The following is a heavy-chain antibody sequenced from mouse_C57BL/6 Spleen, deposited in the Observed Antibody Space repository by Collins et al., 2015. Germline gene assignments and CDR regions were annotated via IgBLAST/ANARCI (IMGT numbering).Heavy chain of an antibody. CDR1: GYTFTSYW. V-gene: IGHV1-87*01. Sequence: QVQLQQSGAELARPGASVKLSCKASGYTFTSYWMQWVKQRPGQGLEWIGAIYPGDGDTRYTQKFKDKATLTADKSSSTAYMQLSSLASEDSAVYYCARAYRYDEGYFDYWGQGSTPTVSS. CDR3: ARAYRYDEGYFDY. D-gene: IGHD2-14*01. J-gene: IGHJ2*01. CDR2: IYPGDGDT.